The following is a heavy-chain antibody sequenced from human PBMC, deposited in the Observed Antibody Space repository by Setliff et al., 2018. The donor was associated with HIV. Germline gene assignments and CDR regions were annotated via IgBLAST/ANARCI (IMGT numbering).Heavy chain of an antibody. D-gene: IGHD2-15*01. V-gene: IGHV3-7*01. J-gene: IGHJ6*02. CDR1: GFTFSSYW. CDR3: AKDVCSGAYCYAYYYYGMDV. CDR2: IKQDGSEK. Sequence: GGSLRLSCAASGFTFSSYWMSWVRQAPGKGLEWVANIKQDGSEKYYVGSVKGRFTISRDNSKNTLYLQMNSLRVEDTAVYYCAKDVCSGAYCYAYYYYGMDVWGQGTMVTVSS.